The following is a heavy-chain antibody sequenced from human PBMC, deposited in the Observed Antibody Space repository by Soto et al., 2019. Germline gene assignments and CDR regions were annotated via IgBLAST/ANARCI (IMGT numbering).Heavy chain of an antibody. J-gene: IGHJ4*02. CDR1: GFTFSTYA. V-gene: IGHV3-23*01. CDR3: APKTGSYFDY. D-gene: IGHD3-10*01. Sequence: GGSLRLSCAASGFTFSTYAMSWVRQAPGKGLEWVSTISDSGSDTFYADSVKGRFTISRDNSKNTLSLQMNSLRAEDTAVYYCAPKTGSYFDYWGQGTLVTVSS. CDR2: ISDSGSDT.